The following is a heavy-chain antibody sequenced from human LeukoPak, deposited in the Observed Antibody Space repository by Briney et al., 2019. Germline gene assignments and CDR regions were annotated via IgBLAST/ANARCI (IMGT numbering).Heavy chain of an antibody. D-gene: IGHD1-1*01. J-gene: IGHJ5*02. Sequence: GGSLRLSCAASGFTLSAYAMSWVRQPPGEGLQWVSAISHTDGSTYYADSVKGRFTISRDNSKNTLYLQMNSLRAEDTAIYYCAKDPSSDRGPQLVPNWFDPRGQGTLVTVSS. CDR1: GFTLSAYA. V-gene: IGHV3-23*01. CDR2: ISHTDGST. CDR3: AKDPSSDRGPQLVPNWFDP.